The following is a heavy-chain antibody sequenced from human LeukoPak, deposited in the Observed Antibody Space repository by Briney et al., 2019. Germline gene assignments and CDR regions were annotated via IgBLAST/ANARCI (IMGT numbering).Heavy chain of an antibody. D-gene: IGHD5-12*01. Sequence: PGGSLRLSCAASGFTFSSYEMNWVRQAPGKGLEWVSYISSSGSTIYYADSVKGRFTISRDNAKNSLYLQMNSLRAEDTAVYYCAREIVALHYYYYGMDVWGQGTTVTVSS. V-gene: IGHV3-48*03. CDR3: AREIVALHYYYYGMDV. J-gene: IGHJ6*02. CDR2: ISSSGSTI. CDR1: GFTFSSYE.